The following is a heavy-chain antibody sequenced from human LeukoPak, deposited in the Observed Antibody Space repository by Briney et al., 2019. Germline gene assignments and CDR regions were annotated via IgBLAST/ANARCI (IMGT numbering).Heavy chain of an antibody. V-gene: IGHV3-21*01. J-gene: IGHJ3*02. Sequence: PGASLRLSCAASGFTFSSYSLNWVRQAPGKGLEWVSSISSSSSYVDYADSVKGRFTISRDNAKNSLYLQMNSLRAEDTAVYYCARGRSSGWYGKKDAFDIWGQGTMVTVSS. CDR3: ARGRSSGWYGKKDAFDI. D-gene: IGHD6-19*01. CDR2: ISSSSSYV. CDR1: GFTFSSYS.